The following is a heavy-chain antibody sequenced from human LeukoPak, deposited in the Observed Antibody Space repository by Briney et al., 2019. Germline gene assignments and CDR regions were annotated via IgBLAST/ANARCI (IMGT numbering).Heavy chain of an antibody. V-gene: IGHV4-59*11. D-gene: IGHD3-16*01. CDR1: GDSFSDHY. Sequence: SETLSLTCTVSGDSFSDHYWSWIRQPPGKGLEWIGCIFYGGGTNYNPSLQSRVTISIDTSKNRFSLRFSSVTAAYTAVYYCARDARFGWDYFDSWGQGTLVIVSS. J-gene: IGHJ4*02. CDR3: ARDARFGWDYFDS. CDR2: IFYGGGT.